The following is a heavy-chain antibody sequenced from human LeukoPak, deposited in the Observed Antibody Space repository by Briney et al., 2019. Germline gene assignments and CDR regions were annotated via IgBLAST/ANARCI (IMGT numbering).Heavy chain of an antibody. D-gene: IGHD4-11*01. V-gene: IGHV3-74*01. Sequence: GGSLRLSCAASGLTFTTYWMHWVRQAPGKGLVWISRINGDGSSTNYADSMKGRFTISRDNTKNTLFLQMNSLRAEDTAVYYCARGGSNYGDFYYWGQGTLVTVSS. CDR3: ARGGSNYGDFYY. CDR1: GLTFTTYW. J-gene: IGHJ4*02. CDR2: INGDGSST.